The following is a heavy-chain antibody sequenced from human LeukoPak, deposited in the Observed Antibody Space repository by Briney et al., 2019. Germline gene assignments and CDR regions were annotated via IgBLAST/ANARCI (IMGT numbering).Heavy chain of an antibody. CDR3: AREVLSELGILSQYYFDY. CDR2: IYYSGST. D-gene: IGHD2-15*01. CDR1: GGSVSSGSYY. J-gene: IGHJ4*02. Sequence: SETLSLTCTVSGGSVSSGSYYWSWIRQPPGKGLEWIGYIYYSGSTNYNPSLKSRVTISVDTSKNQFSLKLSSVTAADTAVYYCAREVLSELGILSQYYFDYWGQGTLVTVSS. V-gene: IGHV4-61*01.